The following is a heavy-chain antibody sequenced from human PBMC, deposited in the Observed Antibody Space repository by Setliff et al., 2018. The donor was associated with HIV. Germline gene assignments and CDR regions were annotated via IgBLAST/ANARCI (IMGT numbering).Heavy chain of an antibody. J-gene: IGHJ4*02. Sequence: ASVKVSCKASGYTFTDYYIHWVRQALGKGLEWMGRVDPEDGGTIYAEKFQGRVTITADTSIDTAYMELSSLRSEGTAVYYCAGSILTGYYTFGADYWGQGTLVTVSS. CDR2: VDPEDGGT. D-gene: IGHD3-9*01. CDR3: AGSILTGYYTFGADY. V-gene: IGHV1-69-2*01. CDR1: GYTFTDYY.